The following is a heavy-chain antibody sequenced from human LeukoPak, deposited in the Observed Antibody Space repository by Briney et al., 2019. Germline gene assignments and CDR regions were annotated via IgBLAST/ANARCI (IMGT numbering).Heavy chain of an antibody. Sequence: GGSLRLSCAASGFTFSSYGMHWVRQAPGKGLEWVAVIWYDGSNKYYADSVKGRFTISRDNFKNTLYLHMNSLRAEDTAVYSCASSSGSPRGFDYWGQGTLVTVSS. D-gene: IGHD1-26*01. V-gene: IGHV3-33*01. CDR2: IWYDGSNK. J-gene: IGHJ4*02. CDR3: ASSSGSPRGFDY. CDR1: GFTFSSYG.